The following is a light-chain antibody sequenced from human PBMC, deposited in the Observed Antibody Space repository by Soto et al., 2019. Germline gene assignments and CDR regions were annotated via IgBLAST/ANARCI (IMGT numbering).Light chain of an antibody. CDR1: QSVLYSSNNKNY. J-gene: IGKJ4*01. CDR2: WAS. V-gene: IGKV4-1*01. CDR3: QHYYSPFHT. Sequence: DIVMTQSPDSLAVSLGERATINCKSSQSVLYSSNNKNYLAWYRQKPGQPPKLLIYWASTRESGVPDRFSGSGSVTEFTLTISSLQAEDVAVYYCQHYYSPFHTFGGGTKVEIK.